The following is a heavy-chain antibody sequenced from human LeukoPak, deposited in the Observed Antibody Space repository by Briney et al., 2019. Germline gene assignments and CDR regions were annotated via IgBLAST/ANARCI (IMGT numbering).Heavy chain of an antibody. J-gene: IGHJ3*01. CDR3: ARDWGYCSGGSCYH. Sequence: GGSLSLSCAASGFTLSSYSMNWVRQAQGKGLEWVSSISSSSSYIYYADSVKGRFTISRDNTKNSLYLQMNSLRAEDTAVYYCARDWGYCSGGSCYHWGQGTMVTVSS. D-gene: IGHD2-15*01. CDR1: GFTLSSYS. V-gene: IGHV3-21*01. CDR2: ISSSSSYI.